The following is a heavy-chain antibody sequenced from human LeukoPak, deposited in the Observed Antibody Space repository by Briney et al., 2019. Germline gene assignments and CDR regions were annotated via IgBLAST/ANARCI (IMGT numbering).Heavy chain of an antibody. CDR2: INPSGGRT. Sequence: ASVKVSCKASGYTFTIYYMHWVRQAPGQGLEWMGIINPSGGRTSYAQKFQGRVTMTRDTSTSTVYMELSSLRSEDTAVYYCAHSSGYRDAFDIWGQGTMVTVSS. V-gene: IGHV1-46*01. D-gene: IGHD3-22*01. CDR1: GYTFTIYY. J-gene: IGHJ3*02. CDR3: AHSSGYRDAFDI.